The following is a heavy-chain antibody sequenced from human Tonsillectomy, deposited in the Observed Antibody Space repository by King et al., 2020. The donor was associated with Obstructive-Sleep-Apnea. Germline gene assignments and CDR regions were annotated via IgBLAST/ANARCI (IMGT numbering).Heavy chain of an antibody. J-gene: IGHJ4*02. D-gene: IGHD4-23*01. CDR1: GGSISSYY. CDR2: IYYSGTT. CDR3: ARGLTVVTSSWVPFDY. Sequence: QLQESGPGLVKPSETLSLTCTVSGGSISSYYWSWIRQSPGKGLEWIGYIYYSGTTNYTPSLKSRVTISLDTSKHQFSLKLSSVTAADTAVYYCARGLTVVTSSWVPFDYWGQGTLVTVSS. V-gene: IGHV4-59*01.